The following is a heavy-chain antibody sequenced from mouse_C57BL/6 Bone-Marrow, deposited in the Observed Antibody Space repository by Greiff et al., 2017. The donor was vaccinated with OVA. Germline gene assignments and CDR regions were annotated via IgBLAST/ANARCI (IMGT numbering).Heavy chain of an antibody. D-gene: IGHD2-10*02. CDR2: ISPGSGST. CDR1: GYTFTSYW. V-gene: IGHV1-55*01. J-gene: IGHJ3*01. CDR3: ARPSLAWFAY. Sequence: QVQLQQPGAELVKPGASVKMSCKASGYTFTSYWITWVKQRPGQGLEWIGDISPGSGSTNYNEKFKSKATLTVDTSASTAYMQLSSLTSEDSAVYYCARPSLAWFAYWGQGTLVTVSA.